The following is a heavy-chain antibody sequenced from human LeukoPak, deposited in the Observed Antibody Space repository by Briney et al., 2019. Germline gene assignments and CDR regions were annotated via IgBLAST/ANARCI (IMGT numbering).Heavy chain of an antibody. Sequence: SGGSLRLSCAASGFTFSSYAMSWVRQAPGKGLEWVSAISGSGGSTYYADSVKGRFTISRDNSKNTLYLQMNSLRAEDTAVYYCAREIAATGVFDYWGQGTLVTVSS. J-gene: IGHJ4*02. CDR2: ISGSGGST. CDR3: AREIAATGVFDY. CDR1: GFTFSSYA. V-gene: IGHV3-23*01. D-gene: IGHD6-13*01.